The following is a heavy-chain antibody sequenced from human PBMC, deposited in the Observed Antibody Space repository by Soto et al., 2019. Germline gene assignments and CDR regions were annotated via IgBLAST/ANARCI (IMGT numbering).Heavy chain of an antibody. Sequence: GGSLRLSCAASGFTFSTYAMTWVRQAPGKGLEWVSGISASGGSTYFADSVKGRFTISRGNSKNTLYPQMNSLRAEDTAVYYCAKVPTVTTVWASTGYYYMDVWGKGTTVTVSS. V-gene: IGHV3-23*01. CDR1: GFTFSTYA. D-gene: IGHD4-17*01. J-gene: IGHJ6*03. CDR2: ISASGGST. CDR3: AKVPTVTTVWASTGYYYMDV.